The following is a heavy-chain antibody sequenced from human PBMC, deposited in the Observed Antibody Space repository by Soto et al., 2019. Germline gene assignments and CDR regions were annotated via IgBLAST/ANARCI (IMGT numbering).Heavy chain of an antibody. J-gene: IGHJ3*02. CDR1: GSTFSSYC. CDR3: ARDGPLELRKAFDI. CDR2: ISAYNGNT. V-gene: IGHV1-18*01. D-gene: IGHD1-26*01. Sequence: ASVNVSSKSSGSTFSSYCLSWVGQAPGQGLEWMGWISAYNGNTNYAQKLQGRVTMTTDTSTSTAYMELRSLRSDDTAVYYCARDGPLELRKAFDIWGQGTMVTVSS.